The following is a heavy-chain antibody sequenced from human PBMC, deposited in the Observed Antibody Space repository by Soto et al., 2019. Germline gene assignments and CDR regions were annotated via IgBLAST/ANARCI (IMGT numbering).Heavy chain of an antibody. V-gene: IGHV4-59*01. Sequence: SETLSLTCTVSGGSISSYYWSWIRQPPGKGLEWIGYIYYSGSTNYNPSLKSRVTISVDTSKNQFSLKLSSVTAADTAVYYCARDYVEMATRWFDPWGQGTQVTVS. CDR1: GGSISSYY. CDR2: IYYSGST. CDR3: ARDYVEMATRWFDP. D-gene: IGHD5-12*01. J-gene: IGHJ5*02.